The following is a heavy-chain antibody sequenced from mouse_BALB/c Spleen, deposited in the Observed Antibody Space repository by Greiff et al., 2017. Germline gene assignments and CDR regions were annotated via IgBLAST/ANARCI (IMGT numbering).Heavy chain of an antibody. CDR3: ARGHGDYAMDY. V-gene: IGHV5-17*02. D-gene: IGHD6-1*01. Sequence: EVQRVESGGGLVQPGGSLKLSCAASGFTFSSFGMHWVRQAPEKGLEWFAYISSGSSTIYYAATVKGRFTITRDNPKNTLFLQMTSLRSEDTAMYYCARGHGDYAMDYWGQGTSVTVSS. CDR1: GFTFSSFG. CDR2: ISSGSSTI. J-gene: IGHJ4*01.